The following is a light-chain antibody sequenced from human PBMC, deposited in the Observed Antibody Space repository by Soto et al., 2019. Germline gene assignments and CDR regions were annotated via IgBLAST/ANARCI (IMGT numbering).Light chain of an antibody. Sequence: DIQMPQSPSTLSASVGDRVTITCRASQSVSGWLAWFQQKPGKAPKLLIYDVSALKRGVPPRFSGSGSGTEFTLTISSLQPDDFATYYCQQYDSFSVTFGQGTKVDIK. CDR3: QQYDSFSVT. CDR2: DVS. CDR1: QSVSGW. V-gene: IGKV1-5*01. J-gene: IGKJ1*01.